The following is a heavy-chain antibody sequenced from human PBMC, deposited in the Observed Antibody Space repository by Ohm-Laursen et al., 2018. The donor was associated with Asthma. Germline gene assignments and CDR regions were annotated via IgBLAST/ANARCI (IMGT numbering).Heavy chain of an antibody. D-gene: IGHD5-24*01. J-gene: IGHJ4*02. Sequence: SLRLSCSASGFTFSSYGMHWVRQAPGKGLEWVAVISYDGSNKYYADSVKGRFTISRDNSKNTLYLQMNSLRAEDTAVYYCAKPNGAFRDGYNQYYFDYWGQGTLVTVSS. V-gene: IGHV3-30*18. CDR1: GFTFSSYG. CDR2: ISYDGSNK. CDR3: AKPNGAFRDGYNQYYFDY.